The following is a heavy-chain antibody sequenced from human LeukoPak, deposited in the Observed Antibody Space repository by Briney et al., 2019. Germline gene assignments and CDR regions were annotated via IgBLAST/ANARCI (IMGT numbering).Heavy chain of an antibody. J-gene: IGHJ2*01. CDR3: AKSDFWSGYYMSWYFDL. CDR2: ISGSGGST. V-gene: IGHV3-23*01. Sequence: GSLRLSCAASGFTFSSYAMSWVRQAPGKGLEWVSAISGSGGSTYYADSVKGRSTISRDNSKNTLYLQMNSLRAEDTAVYYCAKSDFWSGYYMSWYFDLWGRGTLVTVSS. D-gene: IGHD3-3*01. CDR1: GFTFSSYA.